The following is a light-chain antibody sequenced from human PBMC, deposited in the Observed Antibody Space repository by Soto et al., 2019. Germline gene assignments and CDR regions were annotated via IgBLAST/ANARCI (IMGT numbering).Light chain of an antibody. V-gene: IGKV2-30*01. Sequence: EVVMTQSPLSLPVTLGQPASISCRSSQSLAYIDGNTYLTWFHQRPGQSPRRLIYYVSNRDSGVPDRFSGSGSGTDFTLKSSRVEAEDAGIYYCMQSTHWPTYTFGQGTKLEIK. J-gene: IGKJ2*01. CDR1: QSLAYIDGNTY. CDR3: MQSTHWPTYT. CDR2: YVS.